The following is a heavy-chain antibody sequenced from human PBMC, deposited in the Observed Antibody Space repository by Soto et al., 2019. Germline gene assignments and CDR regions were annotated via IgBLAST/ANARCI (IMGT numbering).Heavy chain of an antibody. Sequence: EVQLLESGGGLVQPGGSLRLSCAASGFTFTTYALTWFRQPPGKGLEGFSTISVSGGSTYYADSVKGRFTISRDNSKNTLYLQMNSLRAEDTAVYYCAKDQGSSWYEIDYWGQGTLVTVSS. D-gene: IGHD6-13*01. CDR3: AKDQGSSWYEIDY. J-gene: IGHJ4*02. V-gene: IGHV3-23*01. CDR1: GFTFTTYA. CDR2: ISVSGGST.